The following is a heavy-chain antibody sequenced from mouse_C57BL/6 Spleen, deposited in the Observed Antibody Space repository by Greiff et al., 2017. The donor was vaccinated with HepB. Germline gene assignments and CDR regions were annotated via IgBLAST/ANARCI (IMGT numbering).Heavy chain of an antibody. Sequence: QVQLKDSGPELVKPGASVKISCKASGYAFSSSWMNWVKQRPGKGLEWIGRIYPGDGDTNYNGKFKGKATLTADKSSSTAYMQLSSLTSEDSAVYFCARERATMVTRAWFAYWGQGTLVTVSA. D-gene: IGHD2-2*01. CDR2: IYPGDGDT. CDR1: GYAFSSSW. CDR3: ARERATMVTRAWFAY. J-gene: IGHJ3*01. V-gene: IGHV1-82*01.